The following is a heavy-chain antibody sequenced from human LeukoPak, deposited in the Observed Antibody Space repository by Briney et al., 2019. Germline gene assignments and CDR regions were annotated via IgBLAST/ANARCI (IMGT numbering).Heavy chain of an antibody. J-gene: IGHJ5*02. V-gene: IGHV4-34*01. CDR1: GGSFSGYY. CDR3: ARGRGCSSTSCYTGFDP. D-gene: IGHD2-2*02. Sequence: SETLSLTCAVYGGSFSGYYWSWIRQPPGKGLEWIGEINHSGSTNYNPSLKSRVTISVDTSKNQFTLKLSSVTAADTAVYYCARGRGCSSTSCYTGFDPWGQGTLVTVSS. CDR2: INHSGST.